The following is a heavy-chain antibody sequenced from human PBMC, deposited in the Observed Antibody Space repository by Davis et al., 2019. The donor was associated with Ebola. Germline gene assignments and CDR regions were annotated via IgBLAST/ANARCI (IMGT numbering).Heavy chain of an antibody. V-gene: IGHV3-72*01. D-gene: IGHD1/OR15-1a*01. CDR2: SRNQENHYNT. Sequence: GESLKISCGVSGLPFSAYFMDWVRLTPGTGLEWVGLSRNQENHYNTEYAASVRGRFTISRDDSKNLLYLEMNGLRTEDTAVYYCVTENWYRFESWGQGTLVTVSS. CDR3: VTENWYRFES. CDR1: GLPFSAYF. J-gene: IGHJ4*02.